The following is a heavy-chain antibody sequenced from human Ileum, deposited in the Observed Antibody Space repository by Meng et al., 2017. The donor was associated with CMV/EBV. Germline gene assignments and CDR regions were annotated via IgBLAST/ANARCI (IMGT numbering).Heavy chain of an antibody. CDR1: GFTFSTYS. J-gene: IGHJ4*02. Sequence: GGSLRLSCAASGFTFSTYSMNWVRQAPGKGLEWVSSIISSSSYIFHADSVKGRFTISRDNAKNSLYLQLNSLRAEDTAVYYCARDPYCSGGSCNDIDYWGQGTLVTVSS. V-gene: IGHV3-21*01. CDR2: IISSSSYI. D-gene: IGHD2-15*01. CDR3: ARDPYCSGGSCNDIDY.